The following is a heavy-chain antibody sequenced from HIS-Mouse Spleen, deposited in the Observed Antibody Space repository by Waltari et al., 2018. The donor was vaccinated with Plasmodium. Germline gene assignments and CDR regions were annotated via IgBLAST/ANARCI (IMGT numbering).Heavy chain of an antibody. CDR2: INHSGST. Sequence: QVQLQQWGAGLLKPSETLSLTCAVYGGSFSGSSWSWIRQPPGKGLEWIGEINHSGSTNYNPSLKSRVTISVDTSKNQFSLKLSSVTAADTAVYYCARGRVLGTSSGYFDLWGRGTLVTVSS. J-gene: IGHJ2*01. CDR1: GGSFSGSS. V-gene: IGHV4-34*01. D-gene: IGHD3-10*01. CDR3: ARGRVLGTSSGYFDL.